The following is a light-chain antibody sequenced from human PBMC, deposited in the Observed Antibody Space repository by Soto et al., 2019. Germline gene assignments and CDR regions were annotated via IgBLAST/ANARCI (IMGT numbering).Light chain of an antibody. CDR2: GAS. V-gene: IGKV3-20*01. CDR1: QSLYIN. CDR3: QQYGSSPLIT. J-gene: IGKJ5*01. Sequence: EIGLTHSPATLSVSPGERVSLSCRASQSLYINLSWYQQKPGQAPRLLIYGASNRATGIPDRFSGSGSGTDFTLTISRLEPEDFGVYYCQQYGSSPLITFGQGRRLAIK.